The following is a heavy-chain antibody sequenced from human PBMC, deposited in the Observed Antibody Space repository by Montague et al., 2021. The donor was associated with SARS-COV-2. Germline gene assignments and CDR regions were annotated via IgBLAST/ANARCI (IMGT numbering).Heavy chain of an antibody. CDR2: IYHSGNT. Sequence: SETLSLTCTVSGGSISSSYWSWIRQPPGKGLEWIGYIYHSGNTNYNPSLKSRVTISIDTAMNQFSLSLSSMTAADTAVYFCARDLVPPWSAVKTTCFGLDVWGQGTTVTVSS. CDR1: GGSISSSY. V-gene: IGHV4-59*12. CDR3: ARDLVPPWSAVKTTCFGLDV. J-gene: IGHJ6*02. D-gene: IGHD1-7*01.